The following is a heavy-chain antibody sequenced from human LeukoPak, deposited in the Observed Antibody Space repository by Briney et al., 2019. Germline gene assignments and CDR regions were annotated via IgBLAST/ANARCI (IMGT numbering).Heavy chain of an antibody. CDR1: GFTFSDYG. V-gene: IGHV3-33*01. Sequence: GGSLRLSCAASGFTFSDYGMHWVRQAPGKGLEWVAVIWFDGSNKYYADSVEGRFTVSRDNSKYTQSLQMNSLRAEDTAVYYCARDLGITADGNYFDYWGQGTLVTVSS. CDR2: IWFDGSNK. J-gene: IGHJ4*02. CDR3: ARDLGITADGNYFDY. D-gene: IGHD6-13*01.